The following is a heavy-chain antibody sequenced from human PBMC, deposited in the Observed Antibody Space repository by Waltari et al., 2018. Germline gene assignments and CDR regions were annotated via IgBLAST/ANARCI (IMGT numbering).Heavy chain of an antibody. CDR1: GLTFSSYA. Sequence: DVQLLESGGGTLQPGGSVRLSCAASGLTFSSYAWSWVRRDAGKGLEWVATVSATGGFTYFADSVKGRFSSSRDNSHNMLLLNMNNLRAEDTAHYYCAKRESHVAGGWIDSWGQGTQVIVSS. D-gene: IGHD6-13*01. CDR3: AKRESHVAGGWIDS. V-gene: IGHV3-23*01. J-gene: IGHJ4*02. CDR2: VSATGGFT.